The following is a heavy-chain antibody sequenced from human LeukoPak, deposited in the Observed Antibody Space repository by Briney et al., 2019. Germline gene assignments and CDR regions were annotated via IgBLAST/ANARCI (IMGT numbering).Heavy chain of an antibody. CDR3: AXXXPAVAGTGLDY. V-gene: IGHV4-34*01. D-gene: IGHD6-19*01. CDR2: XNHSGST. CDR1: GGSFSGYY. J-gene: IGHJ4*02. Sequence: SETLSLTCAVYGGSFSGYYWSWIRQPPGKGLEWIGEXNHSGSTXXXXSLKXRVTISVDTSKNQFSLKLSSVTAADTAVYYCAXXXPAVAGTGLDYWGQGTLVTVSS.